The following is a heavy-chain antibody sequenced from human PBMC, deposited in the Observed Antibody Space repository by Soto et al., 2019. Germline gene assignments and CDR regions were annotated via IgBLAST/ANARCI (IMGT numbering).Heavy chain of an antibody. CDR1: GFTFSSYA. J-gene: IGHJ4*02. CDR3: ARDRFTYCGGDCPFDY. CDR2: ISYDGSNK. D-gene: IGHD2-21*02. V-gene: IGHV3-30-3*01. Sequence: VQLLESGGGLVQPGGSLSLSCAASGFTFSSYAMHWVRQAPGKGLEWVAVISYDGSNKYYADSVKGRFTISRDNSKNTLYLQMNSLRAEDTAVYYCARDRFTYCGGDCPFDYWGQGTLVTVSS.